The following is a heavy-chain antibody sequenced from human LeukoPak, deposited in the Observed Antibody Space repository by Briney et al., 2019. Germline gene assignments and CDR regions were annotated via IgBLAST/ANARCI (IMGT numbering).Heavy chain of an antibody. CDR2: IKQDGSEK. J-gene: IGHJ5*02. V-gene: IGHV3-7*03. CDR1: GLTFSSYW. D-gene: IGHD3-10*01. Sequence: GGSLRLSCAASGLTFSSYWMSWVRQAPGKGLEWVANIKQDGSEKYYVDSVKGRFTISRDNAKNSLYLQMNSLRAEDTAVYYCARADSVLWFGESRESWFDPWGQGTLVTVSS. CDR3: ARADSVLWFGESRESWFDP.